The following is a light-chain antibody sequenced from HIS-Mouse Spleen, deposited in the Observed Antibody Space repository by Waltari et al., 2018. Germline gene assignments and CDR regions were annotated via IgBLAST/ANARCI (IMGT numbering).Light chain of an antibody. CDR3: QQYNNWPPYT. V-gene: IGKV3-15*01. J-gene: IGKJ2*01. CDR2: VAS. Sequence: EIVMTQSPATLSVSPGERATLSCRASQSVSSNLAWYQQNPGPAPRPLIYVASTRATGIPARFSGSGSGTEFTLTISSLQSEDFAVYYCQQYNNWPPYTFGQGTKLEIK. CDR1: QSVSSN.